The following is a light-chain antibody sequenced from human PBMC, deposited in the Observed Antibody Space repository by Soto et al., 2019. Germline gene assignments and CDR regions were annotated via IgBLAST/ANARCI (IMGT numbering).Light chain of an antibody. V-gene: IGKV3-11*01. Sequence: ETVLTQSPATLSLSPGERVTLSCRASQSVSSYLAWYQQKPGQAPRLLIYDASNRATGIPARFSGSGSGTDFTLTISSLEPEDFAVYYCQQRTNWPLTFGGGTKVVIK. CDR1: QSVSSY. CDR2: DAS. CDR3: QQRTNWPLT. J-gene: IGKJ4*01.